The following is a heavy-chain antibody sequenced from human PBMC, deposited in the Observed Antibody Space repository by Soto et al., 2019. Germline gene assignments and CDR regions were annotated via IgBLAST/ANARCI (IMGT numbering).Heavy chain of an antibody. CDR3: TKDIAAAYYFDF. CDR2: ISGSGDNT. Sequence: DVKLLESGGGLVQPGGSLTLSCAASGFRFSNYAMSWVRQTPGKGLEWVSLISGSGDNTYYADSVKGRFTISRDNPKNTLYLHMNSLRAEDTAVYYCTKDIAAAYYFDFWGQGTLATVSS. D-gene: IGHD6-13*01. J-gene: IGHJ4*02. CDR1: GFRFSNYA. V-gene: IGHV3-23*01.